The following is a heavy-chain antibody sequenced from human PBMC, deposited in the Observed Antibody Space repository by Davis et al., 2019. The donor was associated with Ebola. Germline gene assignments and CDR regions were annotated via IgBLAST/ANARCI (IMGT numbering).Heavy chain of an antibody. CDR2: INHSGST. V-gene: IGHV4-34*01. CDR1: GGSFSGYY. D-gene: IGHD2-15*01. CDR3: ARQKCGGGSCYGRRYYYYGMDV. Sequence: MPSETLSLTCAVYGGSFSGYYWSWIRQPPGKGLEWIGEINHSGSTNYNPSLKSRVTISVDTSKNQFSLKLSSVTAADTAVYYCARQKCGGGSCYGRRYYYYGMDVWGPGTTVTVSS. J-gene: IGHJ6*02.